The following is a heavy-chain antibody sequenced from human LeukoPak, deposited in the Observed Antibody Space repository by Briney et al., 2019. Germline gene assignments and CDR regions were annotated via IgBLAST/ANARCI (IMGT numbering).Heavy chain of an antibody. CDR1: GYTFTSYD. D-gene: IGHD2-2*01. CDR2: MNPNSGNT. Sequence: ASVKVSCRASGYTFTSYDINWMPQATGQGLEWMGWMNPNSGNTGYAQKFQGRVTMTRDTSISTAYMEVNSLRSEDTAVYYCARVDRYCSSTTCYAPNGYWGQGTLVTVSS. J-gene: IGHJ4*02. V-gene: IGHV1-8*01. CDR3: ARVDRYCSSTTCYAPNGY.